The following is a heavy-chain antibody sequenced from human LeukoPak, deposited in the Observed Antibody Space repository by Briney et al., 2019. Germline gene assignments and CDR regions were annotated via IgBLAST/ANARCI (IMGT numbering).Heavy chain of an antibody. CDR2: ISSSSSYI. D-gene: IGHD6-19*01. CDR1: GVTFSSYC. J-gene: IGHJ4*02. Sequence: GGSLRRSCAASGVTFSSYCMNWVRQAPGKGLEWVSSISSSSSYIYYADSVKGRFTISRDNAKNSLYLQMNSLRAEDTAVYYCARAGSSGWYLDYWGQGTLVTVSS. V-gene: IGHV3-21*01. CDR3: ARAGSSGWYLDY.